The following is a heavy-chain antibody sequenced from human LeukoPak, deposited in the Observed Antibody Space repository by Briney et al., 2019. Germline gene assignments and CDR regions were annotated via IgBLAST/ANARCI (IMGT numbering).Heavy chain of an antibody. CDR1: GDSINNYY. D-gene: IGHD3-10*01. V-gene: IGHV4-59*08. Sequence: SETLSLTCTVSGDSINNYYWSWIRQPPGKGLEWIGYIYYTGSANYNPSLKSRVTISIDTSKNQFSLKLNSVTATDTAVYYCARHRDFYGSGTYPKMGWFDPWSQGTLVTVSS. CDR2: IYYTGSA. J-gene: IGHJ5*02. CDR3: ARHRDFYGSGTYPKMGWFDP.